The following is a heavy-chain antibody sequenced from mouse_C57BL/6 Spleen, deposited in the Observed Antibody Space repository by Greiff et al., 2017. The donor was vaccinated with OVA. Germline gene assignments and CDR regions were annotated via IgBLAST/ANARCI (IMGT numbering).Heavy chain of an antibody. D-gene: IGHD2-1*01. V-gene: IGHV6-3*01. J-gene: IGHJ1*03. Sequence: EVQRVESGGGLVQPGGSMKLSCVASGFTFSNYWMNWVRQSPEKGLEWVAQIRLKSDNYATHYAESVKGRFTISRDDSKSSVYLQMNNLRAEDTGIYYCTPDLLRYFDVWGTGTTVTVSS. CDR3: TPDLLRYFDV. CDR2: IRLKSDNYAT. CDR1: GFTFSNYW.